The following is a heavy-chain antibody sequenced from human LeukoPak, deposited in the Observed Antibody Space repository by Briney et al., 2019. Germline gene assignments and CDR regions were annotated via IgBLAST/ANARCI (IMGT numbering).Heavy chain of an antibody. D-gene: IGHD3-22*01. CDR3: ARDLYYYDSSGYN. J-gene: IGHJ4*02. Sequence: ASVKVSCKASGYTFTSYYMHWVRQAPGQGLEWMGWISAYNGNTNYAQKLQGRVTMTTDTSTSTAYMELRSLRSDDTAVYYCARDLYYYDSSGYNWGQGTLVTVSS. CDR2: ISAYNGNT. CDR1: GYTFTSYY. V-gene: IGHV1-18*04.